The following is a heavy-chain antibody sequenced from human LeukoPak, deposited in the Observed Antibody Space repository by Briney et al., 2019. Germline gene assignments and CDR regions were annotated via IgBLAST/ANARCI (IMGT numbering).Heavy chain of an antibody. D-gene: IGHD6-13*01. V-gene: IGHV3-23*01. CDR1: GFTFSSYA. CDR2: ISGSGART. CDR3: AIHPIKQQLVLVDY. J-gene: IGHJ4*02. Sequence: GGSLRLSCAASGFTFSSYAMSWVRQAPGKGLEWVSAISGSGARTYYAGSVKGRFTISRDTSKNTLYLQMNSLRAEDTAVYYCAIHPIKQQLVLVDYWGQGTLVTVSS.